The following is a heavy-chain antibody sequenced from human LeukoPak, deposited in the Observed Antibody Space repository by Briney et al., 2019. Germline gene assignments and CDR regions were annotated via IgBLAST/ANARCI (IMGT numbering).Heavy chain of an antibody. D-gene: IGHD3-22*01. J-gene: IGHJ4*02. Sequence: SVKVSCKASGGTFSRYAISWVRQAPGQGLEWMGGIIPIFGTANYAQKFQGRVTITTDESTSTAYMELSSLRSEDTAVYYCARSYYYDSSGYLDYWGQGTLVTVSS. CDR3: ARSYYYDSSGYLDY. CDR2: IIPIFGTA. CDR1: GGTFSRYA. V-gene: IGHV1-69*05.